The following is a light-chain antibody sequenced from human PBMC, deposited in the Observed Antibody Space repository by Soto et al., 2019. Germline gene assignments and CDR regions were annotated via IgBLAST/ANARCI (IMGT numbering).Light chain of an antibody. CDR2: AAS. V-gene: IGKV1D-16*01. Sequence: DIQMTQSPSSVSASVGDTVTITCRASQPSSNWLAWCQQKPGEPPKLLIYAASTLQSGVPSRFSGSGSGTEFTLTITSLQPEDFATYYCQHYNSYSDAFGQGTKVDIK. CDR3: QHYNSYSDA. J-gene: IGKJ1*01. CDR1: QPSSNW.